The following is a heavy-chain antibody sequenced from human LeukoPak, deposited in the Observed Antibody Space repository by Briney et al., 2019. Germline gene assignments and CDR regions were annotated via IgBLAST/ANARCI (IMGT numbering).Heavy chain of an antibody. J-gene: IGHJ4*02. Sequence: SETLSLTCAVYGGSFSGYYWSWIRQPAGKGLEWIGRIYTSGSTNFNPSLKSRVTMSVDTSKIQFSLNLSSVTAADTAVYYCARVSALLWGGYYFDYWGQGTLVTVSS. CDR3: ARVSALLWGGYYFDY. D-gene: IGHD3-10*01. CDR2: IYTSGST. V-gene: IGHV4-59*10. CDR1: GGSFSGYY.